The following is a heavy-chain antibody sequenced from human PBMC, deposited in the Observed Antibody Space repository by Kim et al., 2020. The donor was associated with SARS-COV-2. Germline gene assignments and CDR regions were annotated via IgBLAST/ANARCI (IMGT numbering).Heavy chain of an antibody. CDR2: ISGSGGST. Sequence: GGSLRLSCAASGFTFSSYAMSWVRQAPGKGLEWVSVISGSGGSTYYADSVKGRFTISRDNSKNTLSLQMNSLRAEDSAVYYCAKDHRGATVITPGQIIDYWGQGTLVTVSS. D-gene: IGHD1-26*01. V-gene: IGHV3-23*01. J-gene: IGHJ4*02. CDR3: AKDHRGATVITPGQIIDY. CDR1: GFTFSSYA.